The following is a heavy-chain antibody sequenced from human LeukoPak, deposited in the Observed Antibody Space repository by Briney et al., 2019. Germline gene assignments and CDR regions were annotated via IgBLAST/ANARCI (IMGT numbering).Heavy chain of an antibody. CDR2: IKQDGSEK. CDR1: GFTFSSSA. D-gene: IGHD5-12*01. V-gene: IGHV3-7*01. J-gene: IGHJ6*02. Sequence: GGSLRLSCAASGFTFSSSAMSWVRQAPGKGLEWVANIKQDGSEKYYVDSVKGRFTISRDNAKNSLYLQMNSLRAEDTAVYYCARDRSGYGYGMDVWGQGTTVTVSS. CDR3: ARDRSGYGYGMDV.